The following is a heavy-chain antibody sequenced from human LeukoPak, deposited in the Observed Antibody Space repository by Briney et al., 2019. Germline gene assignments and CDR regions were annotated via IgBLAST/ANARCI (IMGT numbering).Heavy chain of an antibody. CDR1: GGTFSSYA. CDR3: ARNSVLRYFDWLFFFDY. D-gene: IGHD3-9*01. J-gene: IGHJ4*02. Sequence: SVKLSCKASGGTFSSYAISWVRQAPGQGLEWMGGIIPIFGTANYAQKFQGRVTITADESTSTAYMELSSLRSEDTAVYYCARNSVLRYFDWLFFFDYWGQGTLVTVSS. CDR2: IIPIFGTA. V-gene: IGHV1-69*01.